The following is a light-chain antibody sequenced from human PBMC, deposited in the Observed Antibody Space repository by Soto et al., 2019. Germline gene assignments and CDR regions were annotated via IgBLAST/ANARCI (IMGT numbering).Light chain of an antibody. CDR3: CSYTGSRVL. Sequence: QSVLTQPRSVSGSPGQSVTLSCTGTSSDVDSVSWYQQYPGKAPKLMIYDVTKRPSGVPDHFSGSKSANTASLTISGLQADDEADYYCCSYTGSRVLFGGGTKLTVL. CDR1: SSDVDS. CDR2: DVT. V-gene: IGLV2-11*01. J-gene: IGLJ2*01.